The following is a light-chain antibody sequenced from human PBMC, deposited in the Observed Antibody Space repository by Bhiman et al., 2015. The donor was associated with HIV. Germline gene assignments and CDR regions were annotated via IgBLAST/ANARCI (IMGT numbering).Light chain of an antibody. Sequence: QSALTQPASVSGSPGQSITISCTGSGSDVGGYNYVSWYQQYPGKAPKLMIYDVSKRPSGVSNRFSGSKSANTASLTISGLQAEDEADYYCSSYASSSTLVFGGGTQLTVL. CDR3: SSYASSSTLV. CDR1: GSDVGGYNY. V-gene: IGLV2-14*03. J-gene: IGLJ2*01. CDR2: DVS.